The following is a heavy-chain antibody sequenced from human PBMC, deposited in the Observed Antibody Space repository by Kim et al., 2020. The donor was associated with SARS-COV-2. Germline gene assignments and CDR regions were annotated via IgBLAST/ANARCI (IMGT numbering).Heavy chain of an antibody. D-gene: IGHD6-13*01. J-gene: IGHJ4*02. V-gene: IGHV5-51*01. CDR3: ARLGYSSSYFDY. Sequence: RYSPPFQGQVTISADKSISTAYLQWSSLKASDTAMYYCARLGYSSSYFDYWGQGTLVTVSS.